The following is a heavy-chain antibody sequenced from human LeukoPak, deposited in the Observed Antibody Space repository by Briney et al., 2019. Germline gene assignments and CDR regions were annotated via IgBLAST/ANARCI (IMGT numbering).Heavy chain of an antibody. CDR3: ASIANY. D-gene: IGHD2-21*01. J-gene: IGHJ4*02. CDR2: IYHSGST. Sequence: PSETLSLTCAVSGYSISSGYYWGWIRQPPGKGLEWIGSIYHSGSTYYNPSLKSRVTISVDTSKNQFSLKLSSVTAADTAVYYCASIANYWGQGTLVTVSS. CDR1: GYSISSGYY. V-gene: IGHV4-38-2*01.